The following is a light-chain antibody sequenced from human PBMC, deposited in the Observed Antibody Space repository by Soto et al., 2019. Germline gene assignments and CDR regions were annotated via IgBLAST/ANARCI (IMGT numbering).Light chain of an antibody. J-gene: IGLJ3*02. V-gene: IGLV2-14*01. CDR3: SSYSSTSTPWV. Sequence: QSALTQPASVSGSPGQSITISCTGTSSDVGTYNFVSWYQQHPGKAPKLMIYEVSSRPSGVSNRFSGSKSGNTASLTISGLQAEDEDDYYCSSYSSTSTPWVFGGGTKVTVL. CDR2: EVS. CDR1: SSDVGTYNF.